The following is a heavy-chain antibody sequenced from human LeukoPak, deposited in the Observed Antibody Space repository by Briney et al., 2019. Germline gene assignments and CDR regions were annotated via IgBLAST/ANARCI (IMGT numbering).Heavy chain of an antibody. Sequence: GGSLRLSCAASGFTLSSYAMTWVRQAPGKGLEWVSAISASGVSTYYANSVKGRFTISRDISKNTLYLQMNSLRADDTAVYYCAKNFYYPTFWGQGTLVTVSS. CDR2: ISASGVST. V-gene: IGHV3-23*01. J-gene: IGHJ4*02. D-gene: IGHD2-21*02. CDR3: AKNFYYPTF. CDR1: GFTLSSYA.